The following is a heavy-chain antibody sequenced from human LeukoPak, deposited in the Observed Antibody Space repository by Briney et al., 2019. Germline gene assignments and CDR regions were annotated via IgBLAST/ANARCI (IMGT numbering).Heavy chain of an antibody. V-gene: IGHV1-2*02. J-gene: IGHJ4*02. Sequence: ASVKVSCKAFGYTFTSNYMHWVRQAPGQGLEWMGWINPNSGGTNYAQKFQGRVTMTRDTSISTAYMELSRLRSDDTAVYYCARVNTMTPWDYWGQGTLVTVSS. CDR2: INPNSGGT. CDR1: GYTFTSNY. D-gene: IGHD3-22*01. CDR3: ARVNTMTPWDY.